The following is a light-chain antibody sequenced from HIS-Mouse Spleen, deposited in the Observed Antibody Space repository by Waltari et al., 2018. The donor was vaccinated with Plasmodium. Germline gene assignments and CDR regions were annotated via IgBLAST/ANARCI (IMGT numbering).Light chain of an antibody. J-gene: IGLJ2*01. V-gene: IGLV1-51*01. CDR2: DNN. Sequence: QSVLPQPPSVSAAPGPNATISCPGSGSHLRHHYLPWYQQLPATAPKLLIYDNNKRASGIPDRFSGSKSGTSATLGITGLQTGDEADYYCGTWDSSLSAGVVFGGGTKLTVL. CDR3: GTWDSSLSAGVV. CDR1: GSHLRHHY.